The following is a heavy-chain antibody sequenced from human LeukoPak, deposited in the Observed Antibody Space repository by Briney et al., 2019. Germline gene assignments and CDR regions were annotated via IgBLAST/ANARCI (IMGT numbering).Heavy chain of an antibody. D-gene: IGHD6-13*01. CDR1: GFTFSSYG. Sequence: GGSLRLSCAASGFTFSSYGMHWVRQAPGKGLEWVAVISYDGSNKYYADSVNGRFTISRDNSKNTLYLQMNSLRAEDTAVYYCAKDMGIAANYFDYWGQGTLVTVSS. J-gene: IGHJ4*02. V-gene: IGHV3-30*18. CDR3: AKDMGIAANYFDY. CDR2: ISYDGSNK.